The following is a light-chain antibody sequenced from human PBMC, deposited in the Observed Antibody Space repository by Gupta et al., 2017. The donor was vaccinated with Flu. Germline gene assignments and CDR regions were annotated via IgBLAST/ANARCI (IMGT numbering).Light chain of an antibody. CDR1: QSVSNN. V-gene: IGKV3-15*01. Sequence: TTLSVSPGERITLSCRASQSVSNNLAWYQQKPCQPPRLLIYGALNRATDIPARFRGSGSGIEFTLTINSLRSDDFAVYFCQQYNNWPPWTFGQWTRVELK. CDR3: QQYNNWPPWT. J-gene: IGKJ1*01. CDR2: GAL.